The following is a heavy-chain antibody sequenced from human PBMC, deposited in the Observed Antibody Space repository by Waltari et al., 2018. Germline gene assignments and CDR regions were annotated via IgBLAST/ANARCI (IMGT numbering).Heavy chain of an antibody. CDR1: GFTFSSYG. Sequence: QVQLVESGGGVVQPGRSLRLSCAASGFTFSSYGMHWVRQAPGKGLEWVAVIWYDGSNKYYADSVKGRFTISRDNSENTLYLQMNSLRAEDTAVYYCARDKDSSWFVYYYYGMDVWGQGTTVTVSS. CDR3: ARDKDSSWFVYYYYGMDV. V-gene: IGHV3-33*01. D-gene: IGHD6-13*01. J-gene: IGHJ6*02. CDR2: IWYDGSNK.